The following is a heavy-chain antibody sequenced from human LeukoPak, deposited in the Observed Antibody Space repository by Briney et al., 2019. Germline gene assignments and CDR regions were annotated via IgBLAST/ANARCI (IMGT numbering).Heavy chain of an antibody. CDR2: MYLSGTT. CDR1: GDSINSLDL. V-gene: IGHV4-4*02. D-gene: IGHD3-22*01. Sequence: SETLSLTCTVSGDSINSLDLWSWVRQPPGKGLEWIGEMYLSGTTHSNPSVKSRVTISIDKSKNQFFLNLSSVTAADTAAYYCAGLVGRYSSGLYYYYFDYWGQGTLVTVSS. CDR3: AGLVGRYSSGLYYYYFDY. J-gene: IGHJ4*02.